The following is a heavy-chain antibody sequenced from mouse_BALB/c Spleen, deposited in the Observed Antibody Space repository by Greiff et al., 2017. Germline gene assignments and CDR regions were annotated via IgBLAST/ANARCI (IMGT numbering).Heavy chain of an antibody. CDR1: GYSITSDYA. CDR2: ISYSGST. Sequence: VQLQQSGPGLLKPSQSLSLTCTVTGYSITSDYAWNWIRQFPGNKLEWMGYISYSGSTSYNPSLKSRISITRDTSKNQFFLQLNSVTTEDTATYYCARGFAYWGQGTLVTVSA. V-gene: IGHV3-2*02. J-gene: IGHJ3*01. CDR3: ARGFAY.